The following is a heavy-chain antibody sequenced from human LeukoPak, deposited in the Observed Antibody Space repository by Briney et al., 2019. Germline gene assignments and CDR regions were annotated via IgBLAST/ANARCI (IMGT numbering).Heavy chain of an antibody. Sequence: GGSLRLSCAASGFTFNNYAMYWVRQAPGKGLEWVAGVFGSGGSAHYADSVKGRFTIFRDNSKNTVYLQMNSLRAEDTAVYYCGKTTVGYSSGRYPGWPVDYWGQGTLVTVSS. J-gene: IGHJ4*02. V-gene: IGHV3-23*01. CDR3: GKTTVGYSSGRYPGWPVDY. CDR1: GFTFNNYA. CDR2: VFGSGGSA. D-gene: IGHD6-19*01.